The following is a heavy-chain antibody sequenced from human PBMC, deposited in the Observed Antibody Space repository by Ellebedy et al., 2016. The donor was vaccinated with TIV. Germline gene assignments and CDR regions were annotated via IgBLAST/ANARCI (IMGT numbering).Heavy chain of an antibody. J-gene: IGHJ4*02. V-gene: IGHV3-48*01. D-gene: IGHD3-22*01. CDR3: ARDAMIWIFDS. CDR1: GFTFNSYS. CDR2: ISKSDTT. Sequence: PGGSLRLSCAASGFTFNSYSMNWVRQAPGKGLEWISYISKSDTTYYADSVRGRFTISRDNAKRPLYLQMNSLRLEDTAVYYCARDAMIWIFDSWGQGTLVTVSS.